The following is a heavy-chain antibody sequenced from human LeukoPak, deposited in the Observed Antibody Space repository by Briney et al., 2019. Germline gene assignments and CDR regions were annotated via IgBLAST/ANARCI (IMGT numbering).Heavy chain of an antibody. J-gene: IGHJ5*02. CDR2: ISGDGGST. CDR3: AKDVSSGLPSGWFDP. V-gene: IGHV3-43*02. CDR1: GFTFSSYW. Sequence: GGSQRLSCAASGFTFSSYWMHWVRQAPGKGLEWVSLISGDGGSTYYADSVKGRFTISRDNSKNSLYLQMNSLRTEDTALYYCAKDVSSGLPSGWFDPWGQGTLVTVSS. D-gene: IGHD6-19*01.